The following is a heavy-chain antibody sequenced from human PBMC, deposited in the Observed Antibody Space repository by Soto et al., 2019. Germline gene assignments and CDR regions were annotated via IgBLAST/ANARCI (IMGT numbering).Heavy chain of an antibody. D-gene: IGHD3-16*01. J-gene: IGHJ4*02. CDR2: IYYSGNT. Sequence: SETLSRTCTVSGGSTSGDNYWSLIRQPPGKGLEWIGHIYYSGNTDYNPSLKSRLAISIDTSKNQFSLKLSSVTAADTAVYFCAREGGESSDGLYYFDSWGQGSLVTVSS. CDR1: GGSTSGDNY. CDR3: AREGGESSDGLYYFDS. V-gene: IGHV4-30-4*01.